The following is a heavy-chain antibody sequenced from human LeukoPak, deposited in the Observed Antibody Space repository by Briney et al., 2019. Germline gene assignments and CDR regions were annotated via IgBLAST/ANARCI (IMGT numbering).Heavy chain of an antibody. CDR2: IIPIFGTA. Sequence: ASVKVSCTASGGTFSSYAISWVRQAPGQGLEWMGGIIPIFGTANYAQKFQGRVTITADKSTSTAYMELSSLRSEDTAVYYCARSPVRGYSYQNYYGMDVWGKGTTVTVSS. CDR3: ARSPVRGYSYQNYYGMDV. J-gene: IGHJ6*04. V-gene: IGHV1-69*06. D-gene: IGHD5-18*01. CDR1: GGTFSSYA.